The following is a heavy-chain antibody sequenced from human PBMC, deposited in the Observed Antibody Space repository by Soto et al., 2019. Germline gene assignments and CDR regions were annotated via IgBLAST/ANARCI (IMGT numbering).Heavy chain of an antibody. CDR1: GFTFISYG. CDR3: AKSARSSSWYSHYYGMDV. J-gene: IGHJ6*02. D-gene: IGHD6-13*01. V-gene: IGHV3-30*18. Sequence: GSLRLSCAASGFTFISYGIHWFRHSPFKWLEWVAVISYDGSNKYYADSVKGRFTISRDNSKNTLYLQMNSLRAEDTAVYYCAKSARSSSWYSHYYGMDVWGQGTTVTVSS. CDR2: ISYDGSNK.